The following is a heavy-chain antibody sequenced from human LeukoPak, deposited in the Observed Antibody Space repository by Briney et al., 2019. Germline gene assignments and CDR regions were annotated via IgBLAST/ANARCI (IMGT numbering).Heavy chain of an antibody. CDR1: GFTFSDYY. D-gene: IGHD3-3*01. V-gene: IGHV3-11*04. CDR2: ISSSGSTI. Sequence: GGSLRLSCAASGFTFSDYYMSWIRQAPGKGLEWVSYISSSGSTIYYADSVKGRFTISRDNAKNSLCLQMNSLRAEDTAVYYCARMSLLGDHFDLWGRGTLVTVSS. CDR3: ARMSLLGDHFDL. J-gene: IGHJ2*01.